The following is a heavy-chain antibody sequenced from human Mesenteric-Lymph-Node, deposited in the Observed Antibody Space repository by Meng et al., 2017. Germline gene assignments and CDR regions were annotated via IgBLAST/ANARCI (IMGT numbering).Heavy chain of an antibody. D-gene: IGHD3-10*01. CDR3: AREPNLVRGVHDY. Sequence: QVRLQESGPGLVKPSETLSLTCAVSGASVSSNNWWSWVRQPPGKGLEWIGEIYHSGSINYNPSLKSRVTMSLDKSKNQLTLRLTSVTAADTAVYSCAREPNLVRGVHDYWGLGTLVTVSS. CDR1: GASVSSNNW. J-gene: IGHJ4*02. CDR2: IYHSGSI. V-gene: IGHV4-4*02.